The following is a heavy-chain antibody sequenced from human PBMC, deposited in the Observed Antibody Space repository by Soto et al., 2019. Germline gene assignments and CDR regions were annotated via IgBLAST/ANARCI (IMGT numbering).Heavy chain of an antibody. CDR3: ARDSSHPLDMTTVTTFSHYYYYYMDV. CDR2: ISSSSSYI. V-gene: IGHV3-21*01. J-gene: IGHJ6*03. D-gene: IGHD4-17*01. CDR1: GFTFSSYS. Sequence: GGSLRLSCAASGFTFSSYSMNWVRQAPGKGLEWVSSISSSSSYIYYADPVKGRFTISRDNAKNSLYLQMNSLRAEDTAVYYCARDSSHPLDMTTVTTFSHYYYYYMDVWGKGTTVTVSS.